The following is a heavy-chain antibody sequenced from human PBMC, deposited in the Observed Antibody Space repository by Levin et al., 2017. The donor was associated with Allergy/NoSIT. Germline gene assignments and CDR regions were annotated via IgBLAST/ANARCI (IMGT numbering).Heavy chain of an antibody. CDR1: GFTFSSYW. Sequence: GGSLRLSCAASGFTFSSYWMHWVRQAPGKGLVWVSRINSDGSSTSYADSVKGRFTISRDNAKNTLYLQMNSLRAEDTAVYYCARDHCSGGSCYYLWYFDLWGRGTLVTVSS. V-gene: IGHV3-74*01. CDR3: ARDHCSGGSCYYLWYFDL. J-gene: IGHJ2*01. CDR2: INSDGSST. D-gene: IGHD2-15*01.